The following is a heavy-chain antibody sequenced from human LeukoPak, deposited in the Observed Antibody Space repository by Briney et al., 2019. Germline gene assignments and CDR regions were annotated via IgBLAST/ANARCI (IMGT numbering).Heavy chain of an antibody. CDR1: GFTFSSYS. CDR3: SRERGYSYGYSDY. CDR2: IRSSSTSM. V-gene: IGHV3-21*01. J-gene: IGHJ4*02. D-gene: IGHD5-18*01. Sequence: GGSLRLSCAASGFTFSSYSMNWVRQAPGKGLEWVSSIRSSSTSMYYADSVKGRFTISRDNAKNSLYLQMNSLRAEDTAVYYCSRERGYSYGYSDYWGQGTLVTVSS.